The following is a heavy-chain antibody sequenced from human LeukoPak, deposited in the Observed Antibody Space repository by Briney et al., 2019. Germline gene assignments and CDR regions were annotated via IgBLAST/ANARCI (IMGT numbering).Heavy chain of an antibody. V-gene: IGHV3-9*01. CDR2: ISWNSGSI. Sequence: GGSLRLSCAASGFTFDDYAMHWVRQAPGRGLEGVSGISWNSGSIGYADSVKGRFTISRDNAKNSLYLQMNSLRTEDTALYYCAKAVAVVPASFDYWGQGTLVTVSS. J-gene: IGHJ4*02. CDR1: GFTFDDYA. CDR3: AKAVAVVPASFDY. D-gene: IGHD2-2*01.